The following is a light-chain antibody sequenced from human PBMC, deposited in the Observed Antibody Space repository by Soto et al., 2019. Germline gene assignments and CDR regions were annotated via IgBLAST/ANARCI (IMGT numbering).Light chain of an antibody. CDR2: DNT. CDR1: SSNIGAGYD. J-gene: IGLJ2*01. Sequence: QSVLTQPPSVSGAPGPRVIISCTGSSSNIGAGYDVHWYQQLPETAPKLLIYDNTNRPSGVPDRFSGSKSGTSASLAITGLQAEDGAEYYCQSFDSSLSVVFGGGTKVTVL. CDR3: QSFDSSLSVV. V-gene: IGLV1-40*01.